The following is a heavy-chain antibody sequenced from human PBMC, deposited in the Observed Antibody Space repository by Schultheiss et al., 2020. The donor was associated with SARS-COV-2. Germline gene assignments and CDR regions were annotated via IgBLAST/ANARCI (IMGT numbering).Heavy chain of an antibody. V-gene: IGHV1-69*06. CDR1: GGTFSSYA. J-gene: IGHJ4*02. D-gene: IGHD6-6*01. CDR2: IIPIFGTA. Sequence: SVKVSCKASGGTFSSYAISWVRQAPGQGLEWMGGIIPIFGTANYAQKFQGRVTITADKSTSTAYMELSSLRSEDTAVYYCARSIAALATVAPNDYWGQGTLVTVSS. CDR3: ARSIAALATVAPNDY.